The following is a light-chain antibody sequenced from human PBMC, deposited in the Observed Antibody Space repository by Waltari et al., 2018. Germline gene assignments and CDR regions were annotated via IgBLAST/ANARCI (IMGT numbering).Light chain of an antibody. Sequence: DIQMTQSPPSLSASVGDRVTISCRASKTVSNYLNWFKQKSGKAPKLLIYAASTLQGGVPPRFTGSGAGTDFTLTITSLQPEDFATYYCQQSYSLPPTFGQGTKVEVK. J-gene: IGKJ1*01. CDR3: QQSYSLPPT. V-gene: IGKV1-39*01. CDR2: AAS. CDR1: KTVSNY.